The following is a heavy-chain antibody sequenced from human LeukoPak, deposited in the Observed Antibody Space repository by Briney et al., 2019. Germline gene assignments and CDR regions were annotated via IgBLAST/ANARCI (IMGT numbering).Heavy chain of an antibody. V-gene: IGHV3-48*03. D-gene: IGHD3-22*01. CDR1: GFTFSNYE. Sequence: GGSLRLSCAASGFTFSNYEMNWVRQAPGKGLEWVSYITTSGSTKYYADSVKGRFTISRDNAKNSLYLQMNTLRAEDTAVYYCARDRDPGYNDSSGYRRVNAFDIWGQGTMVTVSS. J-gene: IGHJ3*02. CDR2: ITTSGSTK. CDR3: ARDRDPGYNDSSGYRRVNAFDI.